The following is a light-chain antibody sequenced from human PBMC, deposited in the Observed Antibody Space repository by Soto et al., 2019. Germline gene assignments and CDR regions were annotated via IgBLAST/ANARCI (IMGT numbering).Light chain of an antibody. J-gene: IGLJ1*01. CDR1: SSDVGGYNY. Sequence: QSVLTQPASVSGSPGQSITISCTGTSSDVGGYNYVSWYQQHPGKAPKLMIYDVSNRPSGVSNRFSGSKSGNTASLTISGLQAEDEAGYYCSSYTSSSTSLGTATKVTVL. CDR2: DVS. V-gene: IGLV2-14*01. CDR3: SSYTSSSTS.